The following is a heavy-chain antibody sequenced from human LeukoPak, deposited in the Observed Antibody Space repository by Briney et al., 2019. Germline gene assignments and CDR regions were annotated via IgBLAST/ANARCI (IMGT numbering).Heavy chain of an antibody. D-gene: IGHD3-22*01. CDR1: GYTFTSYD. CDR3: AAHYYDSSANTERYY. J-gene: IGHJ4*02. V-gene: IGHV1-8*01. CDR2: MNPNSGNT. Sequence: GASVKVSCKASGYTFTSYDINWVRQATGQGLEWMGWMNPNSGNTGYAQKFQGRVTMTRNTSISTAYMELSSLRSEDTAVYYCAAHYYDSSANTERYYWGQGTLVTVAS.